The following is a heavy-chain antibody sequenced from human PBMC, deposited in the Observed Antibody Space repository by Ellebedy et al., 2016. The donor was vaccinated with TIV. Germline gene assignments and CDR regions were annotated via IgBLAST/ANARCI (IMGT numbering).Heavy chain of an antibody. D-gene: IGHD6-13*01. J-gene: IGHJ4*02. CDR3: ARDSPRGIAGQFDY. Sequence: GESLKISCAASGFTVSSNYISWVRQAPGKGLEWVSIIYSAGSTYYADSVKGRFTISRDDSKNTLYLQMNSLGAEDTAVYFCARDSPRGIAGQFDYWGQGTLVTVSS. CDR2: IYSAGST. CDR1: GFTVSSNY. V-gene: IGHV3-53*01.